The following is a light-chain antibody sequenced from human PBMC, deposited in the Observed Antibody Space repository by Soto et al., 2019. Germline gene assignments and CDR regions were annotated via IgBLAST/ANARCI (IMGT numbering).Light chain of an antibody. V-gene: IGLV3-1*01. Sequence: SYELTQPPSVSVSPGQTASITCSGGKLGDKYACWYQQKPGQSPVLVIYQDSKRPSGIPERFSGANSGNTATLTISGTQAMDEDDYYCQAWDSSTHVVFGGGTKRTVL. CDR2: QDS. CDR1: KLGDKY. J-gene: IGLJ2*01. CDR3: QAWDSSTHVV.